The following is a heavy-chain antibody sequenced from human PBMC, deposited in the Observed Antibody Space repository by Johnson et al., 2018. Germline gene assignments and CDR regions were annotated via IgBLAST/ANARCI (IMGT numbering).Heavy chain of an antibody. V-gene: IGHV4-59*01. CDR1: GGSISSYY. D-gene: IGHD3-16*01. CDR2: IYYSGSP. J-gene: IGHJ3*02. Sequence: QVRLVESGPGLVKPSETLSLTCTVSGGSISSYYWSWIRQPPGKGLEWIGYIYYSGSPNYNPSLKSRVTISVDTSKNQFSLKLSSVTAADTAVYYCARGVITFVDIWGQGTMVTVSS. CDR3: ARGVITFVDI.